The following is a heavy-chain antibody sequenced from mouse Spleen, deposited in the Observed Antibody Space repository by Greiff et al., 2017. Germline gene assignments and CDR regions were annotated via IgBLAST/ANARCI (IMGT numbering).Heavy chain of an antibody. V-gene: IGHV5-9-3*01. CDR1: GFTFSSYA. Sequence: EVQRVESGGGLVKLGGSLKLSCAASGFTFSSYAMSWVRQTPEKRLEWVATISSGGGNTYYPDSVKGRFTISRDNAKNTLYLQMSSLKSEDTAMYYCARHDMILFTTVVATGFDYWGQGTTLTVSS. CDR3: ARHDMILFTTVVATGFDY. J-gene: IGHJ2*01. CDR2: ISSGGGNT. D-gene: IGHD1-1*01.